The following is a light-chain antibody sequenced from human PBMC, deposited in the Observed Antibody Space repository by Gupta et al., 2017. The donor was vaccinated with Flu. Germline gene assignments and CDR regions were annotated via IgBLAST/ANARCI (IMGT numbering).Light chain of an antibody. CDR3: QQSYDSPIT. V-gene: IGKV1-39*01. CDR2: AAS. J-gene: IGKJ4*01. CDR1: QSISTY. Sequence: PSSLSASVRDSVTITCRASQSISTYLNWYQQTPGKAPKLLIYAASKFRSGVASRFRGSGSGRDFTLTISELQPEDFATYYCQQSYDSPITFGGGTKVEMK.